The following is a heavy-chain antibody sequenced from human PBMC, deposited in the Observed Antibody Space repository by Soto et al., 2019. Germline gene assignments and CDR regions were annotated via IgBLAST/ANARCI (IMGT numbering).Heavy chain of an antibody. CDR3: ARQYDSSGYYYYYYGMDV. V-gene: IGHV5-10-1*01. J-gene: IGHJ6*02. CDR2: IDPSDSYT. CDR1: GYSFTSYW. Sequence: GESLKISCKGSGYSFTSYWISWVRRMPGKGLEWMGRIDPSDSYTNYSPSFQGHVTISADKSISTAYLQWSSLKASDTAMYYCARQYDSSGYYYYYYGMDVWGQGTTVTVSS. D-gene: IGHD3-22*01.